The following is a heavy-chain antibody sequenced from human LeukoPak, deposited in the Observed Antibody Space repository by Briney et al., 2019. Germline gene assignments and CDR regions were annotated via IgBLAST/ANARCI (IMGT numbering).Heavy chain of an antibody. D-gene: IGHD2-21*01. J-gene: IGHJ4*02. CDR2: ISHSGGSA. CDR1: GFTFGTYA. Sequence: PGGSLRLSCAASGFTFGTYAMSWVRQAPGKGLEWVSGISHSGGSAYYADSVKGRFTVSRDNSKNTLYLQMNSLRAEDTAVYYCAKFLPTHIVVANYYFDYWGQGTLVTVSS. V-gene: IGHV3-23*01. CDR3: AKFLPTHIVVANYYFDY.